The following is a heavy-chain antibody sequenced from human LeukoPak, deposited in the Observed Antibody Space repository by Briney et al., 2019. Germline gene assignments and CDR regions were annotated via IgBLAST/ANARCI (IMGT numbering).Heavy chain of an antibody. CDR1: GFIFRDVW. D-gene: IGHD1-26*01. CDR3: ARDWRVGAEPFDP. CDR2: IYDDGTI. V-gene: IGHV3-53*01. J-gene: IGHJ5*02. Sequence: GGSLRLSCAGSGFIFRDVWMSWVRQAPGKGLEWVSVIYDDGTIYYADSVKGRFTVSRDNSKNTMYLQMNSLRAEDTAVYYCARDWRVGAEPFDPWGQGTLVTVSS.